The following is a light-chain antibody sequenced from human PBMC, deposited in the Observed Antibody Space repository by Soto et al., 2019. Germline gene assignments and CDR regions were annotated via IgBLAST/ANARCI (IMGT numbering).Light chain of an antibody. Sequence: QAVVTQPPSASGTPGQRVTISCSGSSSNIGRNSINWYQQLPGTAPKLLIQRNNQRPSGVPDRFSGSKSGTTGSLAISGLQSEDEADYYCAAWDGSLSGFVFGIGTKVTVL. J-gene: IGLJ1*01. CDR1: SSNIGRNS. CDR2: RNN. CDR3: AAWDGSLSGFV. V-gene: IGLV1-44*01.